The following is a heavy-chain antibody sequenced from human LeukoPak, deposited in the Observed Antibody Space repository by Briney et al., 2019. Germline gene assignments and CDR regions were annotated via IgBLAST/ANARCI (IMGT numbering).Heavy chain of an antibody. CDR1: GYTFTSYG. D-gene: IGHD3-22*01. CDR3: ARASYYDSSGYYPAVY. V-gene: IGHV1-18*01. CDR2: ISAYNGNT. Sequence: ASVKVSCKASGYTFTSYGISWVRQAPGQGLEWMGWISAYNGNTNYAQKLQGRVTMTTDTSMSTAYMELRSLRSDDTAVYYCARASYYDSSGYYPAVYWGQGTLVTVSS. J-gene: IGHJ4*02.